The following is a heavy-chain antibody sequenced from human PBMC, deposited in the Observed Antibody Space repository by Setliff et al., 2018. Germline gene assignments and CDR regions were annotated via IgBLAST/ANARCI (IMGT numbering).Heavy chain of an antibody. J-gene: IGHJ6*03. CDR2: INPNSGAT. CDR3: ARDNIGYITGIPYYYYYYMDV. Sequence: GASVKVSCKTSGYPFTDYYIHWVRQAPGQGLEWMGRINPNSGATNFAQKFQGRVTITRDTSASTAYMELSSLRSEDTAVYYCARDNIGYITGIPYYYYYYMDVWGKGTTVTVSS. D-gene: IGHD1-20*01. CDR1: GYPFTDYY. V-gene: IGHV1-2*06.